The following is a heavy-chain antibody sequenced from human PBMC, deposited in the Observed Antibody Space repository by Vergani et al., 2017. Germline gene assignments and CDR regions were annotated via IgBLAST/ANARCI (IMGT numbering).Heavy chain of an antibody. D-gene: IGHD2-15*01. J-gene: IGHJ6*02. V-gene: IGHV4-59*08. CDR3: ASSSGGRYYYGMDV. Sequence: QVQLQESGPGLVKPSETLSLTCTVSGGPISSYYWSWIRQPPGKGLEWIGYIYYSGSTNYNPSLKSRDTISVDTSKNQFSLKLSSVTAADTAVYYCASSSGGRYYYGMDVWGQGTTVTVSS. CDR1: GGPISSYY. CDR2: IYYSGST.